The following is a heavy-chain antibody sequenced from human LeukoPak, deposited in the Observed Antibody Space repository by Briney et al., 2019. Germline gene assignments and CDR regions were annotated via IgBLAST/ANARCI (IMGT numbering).Heavy chain of an antibody. Sequence: EGSLRLSCAASGFTFSNAWMSWVRQAPGKGLEWVGRIKSKTDGGTTDYAAPVKGRFTISRDDSKNTLYLQMNSLKTEDTAVYYCTTGCITIFMGPDYWGQGTLVTVSS. D-gene: IGHD3-9*01. CDR1: GFTFSNAW. V-gene: IGHV3-15*01. J-gene: IGHJ4*02. CDR2: IKSKTDGGTT. CDR3: TTGCITIFMGPDY.